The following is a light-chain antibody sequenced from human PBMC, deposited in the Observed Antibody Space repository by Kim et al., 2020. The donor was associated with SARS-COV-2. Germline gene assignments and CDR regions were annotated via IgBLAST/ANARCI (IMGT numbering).Light chain of an antibody. Sequence: DIQMTQSPSSLSASVGDRVTITCQASQDSRNYLNWYQHKSGKAPKLLIYDASTLDTGVPSRFSGSGSGTHFTFTITSLQPEDVATYYWHKYDDLIFGGGTKVDIK. J-gene: IGKJ4*01. CDR3: HKYDDLI. CDR2: DAS. CDR1: QDSRNY. V-gene: IGKV1-33*01.